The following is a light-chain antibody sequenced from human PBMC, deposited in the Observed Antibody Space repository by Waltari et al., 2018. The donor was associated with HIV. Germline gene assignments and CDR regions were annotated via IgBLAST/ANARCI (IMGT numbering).Light chain of an antibody. CDR3: AAWDDSLNGPRWV. J-gene: IGLJ3*02. Sequence: QSVLTQPPSASGTPGQRVTISCSGSSSNVGSNSVNWYQQLPGTAPKVLIYSNDQRPSGVPDRFSGSKAGTSASLAISGLQSEDEADYYCAAWDDSLNGPRWVFGGGTKLTVL. V-gene: IGLV1-44*01. CDR1: SSNVGSNS. CDR2: SND.